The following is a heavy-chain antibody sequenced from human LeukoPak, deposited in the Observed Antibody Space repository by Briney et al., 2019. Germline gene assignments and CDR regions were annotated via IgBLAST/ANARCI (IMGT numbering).Heavy chain of an antibody. V-gene: IGHV4-39*07. CDR3: TREVRSAWASFDP. CDR1: GGSIGSSSYY. CDR2: IYYSGST. J-gene: IGHJ5*02. Sequence: SETLSLTCTVSGGSIGSSSYYWGWIRQPPGKGLEWIGSIYYSGSTYYNPSLKSRLTISPDTSKNQFSLKLTSVTAADTAVYYCTREVRSAWASFDPWGQGTLVIVSS. D-gene: IGHD1-26*01.